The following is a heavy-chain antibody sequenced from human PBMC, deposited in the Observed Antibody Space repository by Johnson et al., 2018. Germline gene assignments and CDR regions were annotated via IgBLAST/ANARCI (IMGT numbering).Heavy chain of an antibody. CDR2: INHSGST. Sequence: QVQLQQWGAGLLKPSETLSLTCAVYGGSFSGYYWSWNRQPPGKGLEWIGEINHSGSTNYNPSLKSRVTIPVNTSKNQFSLKLSSVTAADTAVYYCAGDQHSSGWYGYYYYYLDVWGKGTTVTVSS. V-gene: IGHV4-34*01. CDR3: AGDQHSSGWYGYYYYYLDV. J-gene: IGHJ6*03. D-gene: IGHD6-19*01. CDR1: GGSFSGYY.